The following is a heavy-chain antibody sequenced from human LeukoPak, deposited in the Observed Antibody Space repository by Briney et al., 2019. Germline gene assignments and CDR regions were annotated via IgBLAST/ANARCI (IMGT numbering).Heavy chain of an antibody. J-gene: IGHJ4*02. CDR1: GFTFSSYS. CDR3: AGDPNSSWYPRFDY. CDR2: ISSSSSYI. V-gene: IGHV3-21*01. D-gene: IGHD6-13*01. Sequence: PGGSLRLSCAASGFTFSSYSMNWVRQAPGKGLEWVSSISSSSSYICYADSVKGRFTISRDNAKNSLYLQMNSLRAEDTAVYYCAGDPNSSWYPRFDYWGQGTLVTVSS.